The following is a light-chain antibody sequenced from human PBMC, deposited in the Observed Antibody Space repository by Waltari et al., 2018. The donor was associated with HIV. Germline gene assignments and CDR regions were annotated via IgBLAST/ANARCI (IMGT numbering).Light chain of an antibody. V-gene: IGKV1-39*01. Sequence: DIQMTQSPSSLSASVGDRVTITCRASQSISTYLNWYQQKPVEAPKLLFYAASSLQSGVPSRFSGSGSETDFTLTISNLQPDDFAIYYCQQSYRTLTFGGGTKMDIK. CDR3: QQSYRTLT. J-gene: IGKJ4*01. CDR2: AAS. CDR1: QSISTY.